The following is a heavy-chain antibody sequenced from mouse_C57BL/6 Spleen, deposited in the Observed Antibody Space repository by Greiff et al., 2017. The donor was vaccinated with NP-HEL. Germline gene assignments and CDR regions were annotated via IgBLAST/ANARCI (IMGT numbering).Heavy chain of an antibody. Sequence: VQLQQSDAELVKPGASVKISCKVSGYTFTDHTIHWMKQRPEQGLEWIGYIYPGDGSTKYNEKFKGKATLTADKSSSTAYMQLNSLTSEDSAVYFCARRGYGSSYGFDYWGQGTTRTVSS. J-gene: IGHJ2*01. D-gene: IGHD1-1*01. CDR1: GYTFTDHT. CDR3: ARRGYGSSYGFDY. CDR2: IYPGDGST. V-gene: IGHV1-78*01.